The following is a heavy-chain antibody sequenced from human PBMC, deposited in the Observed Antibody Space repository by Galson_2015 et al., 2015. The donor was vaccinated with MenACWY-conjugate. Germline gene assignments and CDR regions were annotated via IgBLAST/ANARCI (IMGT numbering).Heavy chain of an antibody. CDR1: GYTFTSYG. Sequence: SVKVSCKASGYTFTSYGISWVRQAPGQGLEWMGWISAYNGNTNYAQKLQGRVTMTTDTSTSTAYMELRSLRSDDTAVYYCARDRYYYDSSGYPTLDYWGQGTLVTVSS. V-gene: IGHV1-18*01. CDR3: ARDRYYYDSSGYPTLDY. D-gene: IGHD3-22*01. J-gene: IGHJ4*02. CDR2: ISAYNGNT.